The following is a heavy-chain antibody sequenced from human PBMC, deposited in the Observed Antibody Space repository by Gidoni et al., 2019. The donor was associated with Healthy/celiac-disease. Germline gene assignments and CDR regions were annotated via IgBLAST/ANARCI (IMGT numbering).Heavy chain of an antibody. V-gene: IGHV4-30-4*01. CDR2: IYYSGST. Sequence: QVQLQDSGPGLVKPSQTLSLPCPVSGGSISSGDYYWSWFRQPPGKGLEWIGYIYYSGSTYYNPSLKSRVTISVDTSKNQFSLKLSSVTAADTAVYYCARELTTVESHFDYWGQGTLVTVSS. D-gene: IGHD4-4*01. J-gene: IGHJ4*02. CDR1: GGSISSGDYY. CDR3: ARELTTVESHFDY.